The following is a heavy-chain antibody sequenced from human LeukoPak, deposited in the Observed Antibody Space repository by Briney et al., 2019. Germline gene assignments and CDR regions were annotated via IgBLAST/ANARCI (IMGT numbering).Heavy chain of an antibody. V-gene: IGHV5-51*01. CDR2: IYPGDSDT. CDR1: GYSFTSYW. D-gene: IGHD2-2*01. CDR3: ARRDINVVVPADYLDY. J-gene: IGHJ4*02. Sequence: GESLKISCKGSGYSFTSYWIGWVRQMPGKGLEWMGIIYPGDSDTRYSPSFQGQVTISADKSISTAYLQWSSLKASDTAMYYRARRDINVVVPADYLDYWGQGTLVTVSS.